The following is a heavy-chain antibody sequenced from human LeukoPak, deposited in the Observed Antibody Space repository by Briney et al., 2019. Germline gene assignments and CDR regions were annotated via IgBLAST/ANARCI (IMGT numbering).Heavy chain of an antibody. CDR3: AKTGSPVVVVVTAIGY. Sequence: PGGSLRLSCAASGFTFSSYAMSWVRQAPGKGLEWVSAISGSGGSTYYADSVKGRFTISRDNSKSTLYLQMNSLRAEDTAVYYCAKTGSPVVVVVTAIGYWGQGTLVTVSS. V-gene: IGHV3-23*01. CDR1: GFTFSSYA. CDR2: ISGSGGST. J-gene: IGHJ4*02. D-gene: IGHD2-21*02.